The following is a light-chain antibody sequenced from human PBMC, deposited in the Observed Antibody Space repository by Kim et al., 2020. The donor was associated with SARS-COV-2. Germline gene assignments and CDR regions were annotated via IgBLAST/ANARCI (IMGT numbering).Light chain of an antibody. V-gene: IGKV3-20*01. Sequence: LSPGEGASLCYRASQSITNNYLAWYQPKPGQAPRLLIYDASSRATGIPDRFRGSGSGTDFTLTISRLEPEDFAVYFCQQYDTSPRFGGGTKVDIK. CDR2: DAS. J-gene: IGKJ4*01. CDR1: QSITNNY. CDR3: QQYDTSPR.